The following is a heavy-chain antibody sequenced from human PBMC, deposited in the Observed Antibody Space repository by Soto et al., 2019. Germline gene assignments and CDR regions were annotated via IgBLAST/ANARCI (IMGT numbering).Heavy chain of an antibody. J-gene: IGHJ4*02. D-gene: IGHD3-22*01. CDR1: GFTFSSYA. CDR2: ISGSGGST. CDR3: AKDHGPHCYDSSGYYSLYYFDY. V-gene: IGHV3-23*01. Sequence: PGGSLRLSCAASGFTFSSYAMSWVRQAPGKGLEWVPGISGSGGSTYYAESVRGRFTISSDNFNNTLYLQMNSLRAEGTAAYHCAKDHGPHCYDSSGYYSLYYFDYWGQGPLVTVSS.